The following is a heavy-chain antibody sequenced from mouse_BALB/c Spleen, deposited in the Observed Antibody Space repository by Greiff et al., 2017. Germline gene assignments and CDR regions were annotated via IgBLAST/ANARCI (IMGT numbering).Heavy chain of an antibody. D-gene: IGHD2-4*01. CDR1: GFNIKDTY. V-gene: IGHV14-3*02. J-gene: IGHJ4*01. CDR3: ARNPLYYDYYYYAMDY. Sequence: VQLQQSGAELVKPGASVKLSCTASGFNIKDTYMHWVKQRPEQGLEWIGRIDPANGNTKYDPKFQGKATITADTSSNTAYLQLSSLTSEDTAVYYCARNPLYYDYYYYAMDYWGQGTSVTVAS. CDR2: IDPANGNT.